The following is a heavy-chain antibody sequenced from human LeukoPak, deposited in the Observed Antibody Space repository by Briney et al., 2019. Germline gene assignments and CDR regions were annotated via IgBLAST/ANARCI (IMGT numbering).Heavy chain of an antibody. CDR2: IYSGGST. J-gene: IGHJ4*02. CDR1: GFTVSSNY. D-gene: IGHD2-2*01. V-gene: IGHV3-53*01. Sequence: GGSLRLSCAASGFTVSSNYMSWVRQAPGKGLEWVSVIYSGGSTYYADSVKGRFTISRDNAKNSLYLQMNSLRAEDTAVYYCARGEYQLPGDYWGQGTLVTVSS. CDR3: ARGEYQLPGDY.